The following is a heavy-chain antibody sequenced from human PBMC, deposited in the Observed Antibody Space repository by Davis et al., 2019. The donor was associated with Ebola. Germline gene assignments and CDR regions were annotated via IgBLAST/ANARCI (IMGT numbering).Heavy chain of an antibody. J-gene: IGHJ6*04. V-gene: IGHV1-46*03. CDR2: INPSGGST. D-gene: IGHD2-2*01. CDR1: GYTFTSYY. CDR3: AREEDIVLVPAVLRHYYYGMDV. Sequence: AASVKVSCKASGYTFTSYYMHWVRQAPGQGLEWMGIINPSGGSTSYAQKFQGRVTMTRDTSTSTVYMELSSLRSEDTAVYYCAREEDIVLVPAVLRHYYYGMDVWGKGTTVTVSS.